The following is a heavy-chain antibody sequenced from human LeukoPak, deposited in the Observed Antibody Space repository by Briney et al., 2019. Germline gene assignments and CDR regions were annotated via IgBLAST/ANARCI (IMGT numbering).Heavy chain of an antibody. CDR3: ARYDDYSNTLSMDV. Sequence: PGGSLRLSCAASGFTFSSYAMHWVRQPPGKGLEWVAVISYDGSNKYYADSVKGRFTISRDNSKNTLYLQMNSLRAEDTAVYYCARYDDYSNTLSMDVWGQGTTVTVSS. CDR2: ISYDGSNK. D-gene: IGHD4-4*01. V-gene: IGHV3-30-3*01. J-gene: IGHJ6*02. CDR1: GFTFSSYA.